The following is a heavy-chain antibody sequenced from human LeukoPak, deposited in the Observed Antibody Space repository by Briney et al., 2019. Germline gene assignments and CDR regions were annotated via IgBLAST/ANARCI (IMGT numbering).Heavy chain of an antibody. CDR3: AKDHRYYDSSGQPASGHDY. V-gene: IGHV3-23*01. J-gene: IGHJ4*02. D-gene: IGHD3-22*01. CDR1: GFTFSSYG. CDR2: ISGGGGST. Sequence: PGGSLRLSCAASGFTFSSYGMSWVRQAPGKGLEWVSAISGGGGSTYYADSVKGRFTISRDNSKNTLYLQMNSLRAEDTAVYYCAKDHRYYDSSGQPASGHDYRGQGTLVTVSS.